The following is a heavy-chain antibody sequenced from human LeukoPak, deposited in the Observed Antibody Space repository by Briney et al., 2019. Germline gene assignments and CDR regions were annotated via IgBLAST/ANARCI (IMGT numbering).Heavy chain of an antibody. Sequence: GGSLRLSCAASGFTFSSYSMNWVRQAPGKGLEWVANIKRDGSEKYYVDSVKGRFTISRDNSKNTLYLQMNSLRAEDTAVYYCAKNTAASYFDYWGQGTLVTVSS. CDR3: AKNTAASYFDY. CDR1: GFTFSSYS. V-gene: IGHV3-7*01. D-gene: IGHD6-13*01. CDR2: IKRDGSEK. J-gene: IGHJ4*02.